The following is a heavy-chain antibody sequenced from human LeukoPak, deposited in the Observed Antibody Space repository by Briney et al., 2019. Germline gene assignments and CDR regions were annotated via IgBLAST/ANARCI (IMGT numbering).Heavy chain of an antibody. V-gene: IGHV1-3*03. D-gene: IGHD2-15*01. CDR3: VRGRGASYHDVLQI. CDR1: GYTFTGYY. J-gene: IGHJ3*02. CDR2: INIGNGNT. Sequence: ASVKVSCKASGYTFTGYYMHWVRQAPGQGLEWMGWINIGNGNTKYSREVEGRVIITRDTSARTVYMELTSLRPEDMAVYYCVRGRGASYHDVLQIWGQGTTLIVSS.